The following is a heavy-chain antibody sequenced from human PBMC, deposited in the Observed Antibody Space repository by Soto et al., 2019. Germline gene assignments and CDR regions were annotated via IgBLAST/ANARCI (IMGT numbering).Heavy chain of an antibody. V-gene: IGHV1-58*01. Sequence: ASGKVSCKASGVTFTSSAVQWVRQALGQRLEWIGWIVVGSGNTNYAQKFQERVTITRDMSTSTAYMELSSLRSEDTAVYYCAAAGWNYYSYGIDVWGHGTTVTVSS. CDR2: IVVGSGNT. D-gene: IGHD2-15*01. CDR1: GVTFTSSA. CDR3: AAAGWNYYSYGIDV. J-gene: IGHJ6*02.